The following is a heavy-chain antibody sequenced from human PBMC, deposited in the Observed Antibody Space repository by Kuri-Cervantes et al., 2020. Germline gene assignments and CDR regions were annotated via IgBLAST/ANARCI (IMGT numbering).Heavy chain of an antibody. CDR2: IYYSGST. J-gene: IGHJ3*02. CDR1: GGSISSSSYY. D-gene: IGHD3-3*01. V-gene: IGHV4-39*01. Sequence: GSLRLSCNVSGGSISSSSYYGGWVRQPPGKGLEWIGSIYYSGSTYYNPSLKSRVTISVDTSKNQFSLKLSSVTAADTAVYYCARLLLAHDAFDIWGQGTMVTVSS. CDR3: ARLLLAHDAFDI.